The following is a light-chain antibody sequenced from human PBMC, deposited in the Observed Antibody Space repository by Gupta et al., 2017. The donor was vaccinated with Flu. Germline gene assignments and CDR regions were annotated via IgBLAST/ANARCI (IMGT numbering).Light chain of an antibody. J-gene: IGKJ4*01. CDR1: EGVGNF. CDR3: QHYNSFPLT. CDR2: GAS. Sequence: PSSLSASVGDRVTITCRASEGVGNFLAWFQQKPGKPPKSLIFGASNLDSGVPSRFSGSGSGKDFSLTISNLQPEDFAVYYCQHYNSFPLTFGGGTRVQIK. V-gene: IGKV1-16*01.